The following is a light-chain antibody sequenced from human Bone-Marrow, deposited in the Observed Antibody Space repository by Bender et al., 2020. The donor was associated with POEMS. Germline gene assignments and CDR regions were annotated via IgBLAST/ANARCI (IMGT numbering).Light chain of an antibody. V-gene: IGLV6-57*04. Sequence: NFMLTQPHSVSESVGKTVTISCTRSSGNVATNFVHWYRQRPGSAPTTVIYDDNQRPSGVPARFSGSIDSSSNSASLTISALRPEDEAVYYCQYYDYTYEGVFGGGTKLTVL. CDR2: DDN. CDR1: SGNVATNF. J-gene: IGLJ3*02. CDR3: QYYDYTYEGV.